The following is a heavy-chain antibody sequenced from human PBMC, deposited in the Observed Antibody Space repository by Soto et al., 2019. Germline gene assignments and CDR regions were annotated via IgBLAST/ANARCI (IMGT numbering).Heavy chain of an antibody. D-gene: IGHD6-13*01. CDR1: GGSISSYY. Sequence: SETLSLTCTVSGGSISSYYWSWIRQPPGKGLEWIGYIYYSGSTNYNPSLKSRVTISVDTSKNQFSLKLSSVTAADTAVYYCARRSSSWYYFDYWGQGTLVTVSS. V-gene: IGHV4-59*01. CDR3: ARRSSSWYYFDY. CDR2: IYYSGST. J-gene: IGHJ4*02.